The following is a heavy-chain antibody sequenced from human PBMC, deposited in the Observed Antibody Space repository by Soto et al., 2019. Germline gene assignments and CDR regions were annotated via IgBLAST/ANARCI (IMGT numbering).Heavy chain of an antibody. J-gene: IGHJ6*02. CDR1: GYTFTSYY. D-gene: IGHD3-9*01. V-gene: IGHV1-46*01. CDR2: INPSGGST. CDR3: ARDLRGPSYYYYGMDV. Sequence: ASVKVSCKSSGYTFTSYYMHWVRQAPGQGLEWMGIINPSGGSTSYAQKFQGRVTTTRDTSTSTVYMELSSLRSEETAVFYFARDLRGPSYYYYGMDVWGQGTTVTVSS.